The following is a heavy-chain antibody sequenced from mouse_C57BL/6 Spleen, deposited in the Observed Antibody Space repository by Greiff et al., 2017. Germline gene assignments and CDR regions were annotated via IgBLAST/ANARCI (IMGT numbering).Heavy chain of an antibody. CDR3: ARAWLRQGYDLDY. J-gene: IGHJ2*01. Sequence: EVMLVESGGGLVKPGGSLKLSCAASGFTFSDYGMHWVRQAPEKGLEWVAYISSGSSTIYYADTVKGRFTISRDNAKNTLFLQMTRLRSEDTAMYYCARAWLRQGYDLDYWGQGTTLTVSS. CDR2: ISSGSSTI. CDR1: GFTFSDYG. V-gene: IGHV5-17*01. D-gene: IGHD2-2*01.